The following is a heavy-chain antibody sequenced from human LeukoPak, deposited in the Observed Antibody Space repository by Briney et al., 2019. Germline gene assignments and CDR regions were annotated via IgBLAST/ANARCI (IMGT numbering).Heavy chain of an antibody. CDR3: AKAGNLGGSNYLYYYYHMDV. Sequence: QPGGSLRLSCAASGFSFSTHTMHWVRQAPGKGLEWVALISYDGSKTFYIESVKGRFTISKDNYKKTLYMQMNSLRGEDTAVYYCAKAGNLGGSNYLYYYYHMDVWGKGTTVNISS. J-gene: IGHJ6*03. CDR1: GFSFSTHT. V-gene: IGHV3-30*04. D-gene: IGHD1-26*01. CDR2: ISYDGSKT.